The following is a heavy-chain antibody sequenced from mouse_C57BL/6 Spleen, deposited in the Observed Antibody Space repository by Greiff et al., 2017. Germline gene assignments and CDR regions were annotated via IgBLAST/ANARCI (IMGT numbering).Heavy chain of an antibody. D-gene: IGHD1-1*01. CDR2: IYPRSGNT. CDR1: GYTFTSYG. V-gene: IGHV1-81*01. Sequence: QVQLKQSGAELARPGASVKLSCKASGYTFTSYGISWVKQRTGQGLEWIGEIYPRSGNTYYNEKFNGKATLPADKSSSTAYMELRRLTSEDSAGDFWAKTDGSSYGNYFDYWGQGTTLTVSS. CDR3: AKTDGSSYGNYFDY. J-gene: IGHJ2*01.